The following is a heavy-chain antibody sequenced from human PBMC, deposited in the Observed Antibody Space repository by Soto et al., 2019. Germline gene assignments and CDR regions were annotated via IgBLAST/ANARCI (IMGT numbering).Heavy chain of an antibody. CDR3: AKDMRPDGVWDFGH. J-gene: IGHJ4*02. CDR1: GFTFSTYT. V-gene: IGHV3-23*01. Sequence: EVQLLESGGGLVQPGGSLRLACAASGFTFSTYTMSWVRQAPGRGPARVSGVGQDGTPYYADSVKGRFTVSRDNSRTSVYLEMIALRGEDTAVYYCAKDMRPDGVWDFGHWGQGTLVTVSS. D-gene: IGHD4-17*01. CDR2: VGQDGTP.